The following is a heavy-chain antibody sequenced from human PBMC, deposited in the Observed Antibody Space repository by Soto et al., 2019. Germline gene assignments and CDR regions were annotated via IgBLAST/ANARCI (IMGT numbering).Heavy chain of an antibody. CDR2: INAGNGNT. Sequence: ASVKVSCKASGYTFTSYAMHWVRQAPGQRLEWMGWINAGNGNTKYSQKFQGRVTITRDTSASTAYMELSSLRSEDTAVYYCARGTRTGDYRYYFDYWGQGTLVTVS. CDR1: GYTFTSYA. CDR3: ARGTRTGDYRYYFDY. J-gene: IGHJ4*02. V-gene: IGHV1-3*01. D-gene: IGHD4-17*01.